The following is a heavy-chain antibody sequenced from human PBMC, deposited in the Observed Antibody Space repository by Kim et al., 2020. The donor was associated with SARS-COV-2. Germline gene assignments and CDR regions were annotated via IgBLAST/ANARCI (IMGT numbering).Heavy chain of an antibody. V-gene: IGHV4-59*01. D-gene: IGHD3-3*01. CDR1: GGSISSYY. CDR2: IYYTGST. Sequence: SETLSLTCTVSGGSISSYYWSWIQQPPGKGLEWIGYIYYTGSTNYNPSLKSRVTISVDTSKNQFSLKLSSVTAADTDVYYCARAAIFGTWDCWGQGTLVTVSS. CDR3: ARAAIFGTWDC. J-gene: IGHJ4*02.